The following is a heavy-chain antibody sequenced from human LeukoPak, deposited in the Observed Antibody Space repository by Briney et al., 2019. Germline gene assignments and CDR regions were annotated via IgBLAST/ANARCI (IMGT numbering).Heavy chain of an antibody. CDR2: ISYDGSNK. CDR3: ATGEGSDHKYYYYGMDV. V-gene: IGHV3-30-3*01. Sequence: GGSLRLSCAASGFTFSSYAMHWVRQAPGKGLEWVAVISYDGSNKYYADSVKGRFTISRDNSKNTLYLQMNSLRAEDTAVYYCATGEGSDHKYYYYGMDVWGQGTTVTVSS. D-gene: IGHD1-14*01. CDR1: GFTFSSYA. J-gene: IGHJ6*02.